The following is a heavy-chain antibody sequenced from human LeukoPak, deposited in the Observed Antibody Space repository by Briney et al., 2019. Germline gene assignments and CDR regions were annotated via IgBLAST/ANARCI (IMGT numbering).Heavy chain of an antibody. CDR1: GYTFSGYN. Sequence: ASVTVSCKASGYTFSGYNMHWVRQAPGQGLEWMGWINPNTGDTNYAQKFQGRVTMTRDTSISTAYMELSRLRSDDTAVYYCARDLGYYDIVTGYYIGYFDSCGQGTLVTVSS. J-gene: IGHJ4*02. D-gene: IGHD3-9*01. CDR3: ARDLGYYDIVTGYYIGYFDS. CDR2: INPNTGDT. V-gene: IGHV1-2*02.